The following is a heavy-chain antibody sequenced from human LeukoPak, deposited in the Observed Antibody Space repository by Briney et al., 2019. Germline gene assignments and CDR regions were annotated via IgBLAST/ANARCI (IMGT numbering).Heavy chain of an antibody. CDR2: IIPIFGTA. CDR1: GGTFSSHA. Sequence: SVKVSCKASGGTFSSHAISWVRQAPGQGLEWMGGIIPIFGTANYAQKFQGRVMITADKSTSTAYMELSSLRSEDTAVYYCARGAGAVTTTHLSTLHYFDYWGQRTLVTVSS. J-gene: IGHJ4*02. CDR3: ARGAGAVTTTHLSTLHYFDY. V-gene: IGHV1-69*06. D-gene: IGHD4-17*01.